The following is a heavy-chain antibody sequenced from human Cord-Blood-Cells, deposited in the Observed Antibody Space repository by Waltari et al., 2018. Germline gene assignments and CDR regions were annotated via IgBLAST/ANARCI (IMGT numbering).Heavy chain of an antibody. Sequence: EVQLVESGGGLVQPGGSLRLSCAASGFTFSSYWMHWVRQDPGKGRVWVSRINSDGSSTSYADSVKGRFTISRDNAKNTLYLQMNSLRAEDTAVYYCARRQHGDCDYWGQGTLVTVSS. CDR2: INSDGSST. CDR1: GFTFSSYW. D-gene: IGHD4-17*01. V-gene: IGHV3-74*01. CDR3: ARRQHGDCDY. J-gene: IGHJ4*02.